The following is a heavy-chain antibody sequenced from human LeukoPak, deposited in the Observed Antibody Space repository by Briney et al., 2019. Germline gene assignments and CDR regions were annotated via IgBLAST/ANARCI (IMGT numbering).Heavy chain of an antibody. CDR3: ARVAAEVVGVPGAIGFGWLRRDYYYMDV. D-gene: IGHD2-2*02. Sequence: ASVKVSCKASGYTFTSYYMHWVRQGPGEGLEWMGIINPSGGSTSYAQEFQGRVTMTRDMSTSTVYMELSSLRSEDTAVYYCARVAAEVVGVPGAIGFGWLRRDYYYMDVWGKGTTVIVSS. CDR1: GYTFTSYY. J-gene: IGHJ6*03. V-gene: IGHV1-46*01. CDR2: INPSGGST.